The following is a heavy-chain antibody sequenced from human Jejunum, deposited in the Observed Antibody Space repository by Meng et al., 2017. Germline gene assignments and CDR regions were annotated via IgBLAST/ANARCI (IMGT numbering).Heavy chain of an antibody. CDR3: ARHFLTMSKDYFDY. CDR2: IYYSGST. CDR1: GGSTISSGYY. Sequence: QVQLQESGPGPVKPSETLSLTCTVSGGSTISSGYYWGWIRQPPGKGLEWMGSIYYSGSTYYNSPLKSRVTIFVDTSKNQFSLKLRSVTAADTAIYYCARHFLTMSKDYFDYWGQGTLVTVSS. J-gene: IGHJ4*02. D-gene: IGHD2/OR15-2a*01. V-gene: IGHV4-39*01.